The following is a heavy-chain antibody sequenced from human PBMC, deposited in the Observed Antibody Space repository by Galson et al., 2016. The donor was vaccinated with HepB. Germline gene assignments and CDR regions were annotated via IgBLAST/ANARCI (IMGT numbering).Heavy chain of an antibody. CDR1: GFTFRSYA. CDR3: ARGAVCAGHCYLVGDWFFDL. V-gene: IGHV3-64*02. J-gene: IGHJ2*01. D-gene: IGHD2-21*02. CDR2: ISSNGGTT. Sequence: SLRLSCAASGFTFRSYAMYWVRQAPGKGLEYVSAISSNGGTTYFADSVKGRFIISRDNSKNTLYLQMGNLRAEDMAVYYCARGAVCAGHCYLVGDWFFDLWGRGTLVTVSS.